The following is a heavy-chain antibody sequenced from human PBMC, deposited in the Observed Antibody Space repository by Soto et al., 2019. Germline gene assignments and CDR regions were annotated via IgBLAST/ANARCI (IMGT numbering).Heavy chain of an antibody. D-gene: IGHD3-10*01. CDR3: ARLRVGFGELLTY. CDR2: IDPSVSYT. J-gene: IGHJ4*02. V-gene: IGHV5-10-1*01. CDR1: GYSFTSYW. Sequence: PGESLKISCKGSGYSFTSYWISWVRQMTGKGLEWMGRIDPSVSYTNYSPSFQGHVTISADKSISTAYLQWSSLKASDTAMYYCARLRVGFGELLTYWGQGTLVTVSS.